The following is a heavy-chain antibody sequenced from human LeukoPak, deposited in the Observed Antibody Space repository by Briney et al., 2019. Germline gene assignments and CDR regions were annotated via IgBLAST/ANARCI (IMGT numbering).Heavy chain of an antibody. V-gene: IGHV3-48*02. D-gene: IGHD2-2*01. CDR2: IRSSSSTI. CDR1: GFTFSLYS. Sequence: GVSVGLSCASSGFTFSLYSMNWVRQAPGKGLEWVSYIRSSSSTIYYADSVKGRFTISRDNAKNSLYLQMNSLRDEYTAVYYCARDRRYFSSTSCPFDYWGQGTLVTVSS. J-gene: IGHJ4*02. CDR3: ARDRRYFSSTSCPFDY.